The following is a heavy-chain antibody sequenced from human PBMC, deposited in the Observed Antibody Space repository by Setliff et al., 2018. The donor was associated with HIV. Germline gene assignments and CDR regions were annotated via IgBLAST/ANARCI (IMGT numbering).Heavy chain of an antibody. Sequence: SVKVSCKASGGTFSSYVISWVRQAPGQGLEWMGGIIPIFGIANYAQKFQGRVTITTDESTSTVYMELSSLRSEDTAVYYCARAAYGYDSSGYFFDYWGQGTLVTVSS. V-gene: IGHV1-69*05. CDR1: GGTFSSYV. CDR2: IIPIFGIA. D-gene: IGHD3-22*01. J-gene: IGHJ4*02. CDR3: ARAAYGYDSSGYFFDY.